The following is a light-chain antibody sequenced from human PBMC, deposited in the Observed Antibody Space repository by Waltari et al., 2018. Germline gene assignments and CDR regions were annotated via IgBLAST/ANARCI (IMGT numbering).Light chain of an antibody. CDR1: SSDVGRYNF. CDR2: DVS. Sequence: QSALTQPASVSGSPAQSINISRTGTSSDVGRYNFVPWFQHPPANAPKLVIHDVSDRPSGVSSRFSGSKSGNTASLTISGLQAEDEADYYCFSYTSFNTRVFGTGTKVTVL. J-gene: IGLJ1*01. V-gene: IGLV2-14*03. CDR3: FSYTSFNTRV.